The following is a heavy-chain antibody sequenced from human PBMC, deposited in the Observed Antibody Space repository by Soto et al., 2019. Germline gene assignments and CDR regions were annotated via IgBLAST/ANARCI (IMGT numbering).Heavy chain of an antibody. J-gene: IGHJ6*02. CDR1: GYTFTSYG. CDR2: ISAYNGNT. CDR3: AREVGWSSSSFYYYYYGMDV. V-gene: IGHV1-18*01. Sequence: ASVKVSCKASGYTFTSYGISWVRQAPGQGLEWMGWISAYNGNTNYAQKLQGRVTMTTDTSTSTAYMELRSLRSDDTAVYYCAREVGWSSSSFYYYYYGMDVWGQGTTVTVSS. D-gene: IGHD6-6*01.